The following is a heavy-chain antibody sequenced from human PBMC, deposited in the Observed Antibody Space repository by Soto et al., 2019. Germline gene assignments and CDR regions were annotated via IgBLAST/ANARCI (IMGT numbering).Heavy chain of an antibody. CDR2: ISSASSAI. CDR1: GFTFSSYH. V-gene: IGHV3-48*03. D-gene: IGHD2-8*01. CDR3: ARDLMGYAMDV. J-gene: IGHJ6*02. Sequence: AGGSLRLSCAASGFTFSSYHMDWVRQAPGKGLEWVSYISSASSAIYYADSVKGRFTISRDNAKNSLSLQMNSLRAEDTAVYYCARDLMGYAMDVWGQGTTVTVSS.